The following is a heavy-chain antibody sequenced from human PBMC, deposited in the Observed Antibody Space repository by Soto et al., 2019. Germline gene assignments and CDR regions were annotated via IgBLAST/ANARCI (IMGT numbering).Heavy chain of an antibody. V-gene: IGHV3-15*01. J-gene: IGHJ4*02. CDR1: GFTFSNAW. CDR3: TTVDAVVLN. CDR2: IKRKFDGGTT. D-gene: IGHD6-19*01. Sequence: PGGSLRLSCAASGFTFSNAWMSWVRQAPGGGLEWVGRIKRKFDGGTTDYAAPVKGRFAISRDDSNSILYLQMNSLRSEDTAVYYCTTVDAVVLNWGQGILVTVSS.